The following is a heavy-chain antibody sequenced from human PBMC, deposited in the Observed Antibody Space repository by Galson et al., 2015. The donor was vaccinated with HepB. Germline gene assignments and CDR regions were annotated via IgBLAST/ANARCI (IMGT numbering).Heavy chain of an antibody. CDR1: GYSFTSYW. CDR2: IYPGDSDT. CDR3: ARQSGFTIFGVERNWYFDL. V-gene: IGHV5-51*01. J-gene: IGHJ2*01. D-gene: IGHD3-3*01. Sequence: QSGAEVKKPGESLKISCKGSGYSFTSYWIGWVRQMPGKGLEWMGIIYPGDSDTRYSPSFQGQVTISADKSISTAYLQWSSLKASDTAMYYCARQSGFTIFGVERNWYFDLWGRGTLVTVSS.